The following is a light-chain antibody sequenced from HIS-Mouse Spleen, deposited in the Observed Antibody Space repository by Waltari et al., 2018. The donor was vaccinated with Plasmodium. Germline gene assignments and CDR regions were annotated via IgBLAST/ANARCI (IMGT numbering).Light chain of an antibody. CDR1: NLGAKH. CDR2: QDS. V-gene: IGLV3-1*01. CDR3: QAWDSSTVV. Sequence: SYELTQPPSVSVSPGQTARITCSVDNLGAKHACWYQQKPGQSPVLVIYQDSKRPSGIPERFSGSNSGNTATLTISGTQAMDEADYYCQAWDSSTVVFGGGTKLTVL. J-gene: IGLJ2*01.